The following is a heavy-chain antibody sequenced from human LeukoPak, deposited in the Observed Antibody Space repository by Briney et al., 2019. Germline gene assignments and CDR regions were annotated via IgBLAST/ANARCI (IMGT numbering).Heavy chain of an antibody. CDR3: AREGLERPSDAFDI. Sequence: PGGSLRLSCAASGFTFSSYSMNWVRQAPGKGLEWVSSISSSSSYIYYADSVKGRFTISRDNAKNSLYLQMNSLRAEDTAVYYCAREGLERPSDAFDIWGQGTMVTVSS. V-gene: IGHV3-21*01. D-gene: IGHD1-1*01. J-gene: IGHJ3*02. CDR2: ISSSSSYI. CDR1: GFTFSSYS.